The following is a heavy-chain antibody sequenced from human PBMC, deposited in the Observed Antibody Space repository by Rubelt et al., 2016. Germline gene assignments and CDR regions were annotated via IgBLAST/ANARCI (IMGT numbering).Heavy chain of an antibody. Sequence: GSIYYSGSTYYNPSLKSRVTISVDTSKNQFSLKLSLTAADTAVYYCANDAFDIWGQGTMVTVSS. J-gene: IGHJ3*02. V-gene: IGHV4-39*01. CDR3: ANDAFDI. CDR2: IYYSGST.